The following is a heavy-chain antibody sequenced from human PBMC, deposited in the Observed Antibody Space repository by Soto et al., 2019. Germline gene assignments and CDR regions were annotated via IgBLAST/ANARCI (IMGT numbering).Heavy chain of an antibody. CDR1: GYTFTGSS. CDR2: INPNSGDT. V-gene: IGHV1-2*02. Sequence: QVQLVQSGAEVKKPGASVNVSCEASGYTFTGSSIHWVRQAPGQGLEWMGYINPNSGDTIFAQKFQGRVTMTRDTSISTAYMELSRLRSDDTAVYYCARGVKCTNGVCYINYFDYWGQGTLVTVSS. CDR3: ARGVKCTNGVCYINYFDY. J-gene: IGHJ4*02. D-gene: IGHD2-8*01.